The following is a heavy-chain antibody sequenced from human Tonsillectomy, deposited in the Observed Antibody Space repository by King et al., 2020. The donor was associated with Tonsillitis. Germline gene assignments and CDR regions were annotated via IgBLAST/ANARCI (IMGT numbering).Heavy chain of an antibody. CDR1: GFSFSSHT. Sequence: VQLQESGGGLVQPGGSLRLSCAASGFSFSSHTMTWLRQVPGKGLEWVSTISNTAGRAYYADSVKGRFTISRDNPKSTLSLQMNSLRVEDTAVYYCAKGTMFRGAQYHSDAYAVEGQGTMVAVSS. CDR2: ISNTAGRA. J-gene: IGHJ3*01. CDR3: AKGTMFRGAQYHSDAYAV. D-gene: IGHD3-10*01. V-gene: IGHV3-23*01.